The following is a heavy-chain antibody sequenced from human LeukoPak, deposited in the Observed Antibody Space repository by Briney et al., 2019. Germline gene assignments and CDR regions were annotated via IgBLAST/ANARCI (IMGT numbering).Heavy chain of an antibody. D-gene: IGHD3-10*01. CDR1: GGSITSGAYY. V-gene: IGHV4-31*03. CDR2: IYYSGST. J-gene: IGHJ4*02. Sequence: SETLSLTCTVSGGSITSGAYYWSWIRQHPGKGLEWIGYIYYSGSTFYSPSLKSRVSISLGTSKNQFSLKLSSVTAADTAVYYCARARLLWVGEFEGYWGQGTLVTVSS. CDR3: ARARLLWVGEFEGY.